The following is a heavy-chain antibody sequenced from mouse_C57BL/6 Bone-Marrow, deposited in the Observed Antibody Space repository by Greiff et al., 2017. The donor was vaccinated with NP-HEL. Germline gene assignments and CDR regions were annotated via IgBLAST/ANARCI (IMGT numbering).Heavy chain of an antibody. CDR1: GYTFTDYY. J-gene: IGHJ3*01. CDR3: ARKGAWFAY. V-gene: IGHV1-26*01. Sequence: EVQLQQSGPELVKPGASVKISCTASGYTFTDYYMNWVKQSHGKSLEWIGDISPNNGGTSYNQKFKGKATLSVAKSSSTAYMELRSLTSEDAADYYCARKGAWFAYWGQGTMVTVSA. CDR2: ISPNNGGT.